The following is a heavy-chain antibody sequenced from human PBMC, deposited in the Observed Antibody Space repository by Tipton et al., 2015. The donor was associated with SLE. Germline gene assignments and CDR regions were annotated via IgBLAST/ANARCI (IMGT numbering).Heavy chain of an antibody. V-gene: IGHV4-31*03. Sequence: TLSLTCTVSGGSISSGGYYWSWIRQHPGKGLEWVGYIQYRGSTYYIPSLKSRVTISVDTSKNQFSLKLSSVTAADTAVYYCARTRGSGGDAFNIWGQGKMVTVSS. CDR1: GGSISSGGYY. J-gene: IGHJ3*02. D-gene: IGHD3-10*01. CDR2: IQYRGST. CDR3: ARTRGSGGDAFNI.